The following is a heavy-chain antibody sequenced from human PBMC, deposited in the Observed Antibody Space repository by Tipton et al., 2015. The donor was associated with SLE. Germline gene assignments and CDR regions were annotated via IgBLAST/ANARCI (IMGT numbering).Heavy chain of an antibody. Sequence: TLSLTCTVSGGSISSYYWSWIRQPAGKGLEWIGRIYTSGSTNYNPSFKSRVTISVDTSKNQFSLKLSSVTAADTAVYYCARDEGYGGNSGGAFDIWGQGTMVTVSS. CDR2: IYTSGST. CDR1: GGSISSYY. J-gene: IGHJ3*02. CDR3: ARDEGYGGNSGGAFDI. D-gene: IGHD4-23*01. V-gene: IGHV4-4*07.